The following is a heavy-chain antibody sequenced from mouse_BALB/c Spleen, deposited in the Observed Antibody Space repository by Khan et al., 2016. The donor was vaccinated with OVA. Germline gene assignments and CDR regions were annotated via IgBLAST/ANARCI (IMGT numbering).Heavy chain of an antibody. CDR2: ISSTGSYT. J-gene: IGHJ3*01. CDR1: GFAFNSYD. CDR3: TRQSYYDNPCFTY. Sequence: EVELVESGGGLVKPGGSLKLSCAVSGFAFNSYDMSWVRQPPEKRLEWVATISSTGSYTYYPDSVKGRFTISRDTARHTLYLQMSSLRSDDTALYYCTRQSYYDNPCFTYWGQGTLVTVSA. V-gene: IGHV5-9*02. D-gene: IGHD2-10*01.